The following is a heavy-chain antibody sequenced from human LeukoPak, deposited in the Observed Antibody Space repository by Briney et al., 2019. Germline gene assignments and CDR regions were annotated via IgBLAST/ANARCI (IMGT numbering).Heavy chain of an antibody. J-gene: IGHJ6*01. V-gene: IGHV3-23*01. D-gene: IGHD3-10*01. CDR2: ISGSGDNT. CDR3: GKSGGLSGSGRLGVDV. CDR1: GFTFSSYA. Sequence: GGSLRLSCAASGFTFSSYAMSWVRQAPGKGLEWVSGISGSGDNTYHADSVKGRLTISRDNSKNTLYLQMISLRAEDTAIYYCGKSGGLSGSGRLGVDVWGQETTVTVSS.